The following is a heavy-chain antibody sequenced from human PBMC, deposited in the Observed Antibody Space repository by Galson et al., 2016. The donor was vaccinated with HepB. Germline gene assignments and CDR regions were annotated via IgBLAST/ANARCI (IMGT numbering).Heavy chain of an antibody. Sequence: SVKVSCKVSGYTVTEVSIHWVRQAPGKGLEWMGGFDPEDGEAIYAQEFQGRVTMTEDTSTDTAYMELSSLRFEDTAVYYCATGGRIPGDFWGQGTLVTVSS. CDR1: GYTVTEVS. J-gene: IGHJ4*02. CDR3: ATGGRIPGDF. CDR2: FDPEDGEA. D-gene: IGHD6-13*01. V-gene: IGHV1-24*01.